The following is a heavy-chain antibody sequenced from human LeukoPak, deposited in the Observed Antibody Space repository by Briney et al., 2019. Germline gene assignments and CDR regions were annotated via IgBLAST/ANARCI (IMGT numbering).Heavy chain of an antibody. V-gene: IGHV1-2*02. D-gene: IGHD1-26*01. CDR2: INPNSGGT. Sequence: GASVKVSCKASGYTFTGYYMHWVRQAPGQGLEWMGWINPNSGGTNYAQKFQGRVTMTRDTSISTAYMELSRLRSDDTAVYYRARVWGGSYYYFDYWGQGTLVTVSS. J-gene: IGHJ4*02. CDR1: GYTFTGYY. CDR3: ARVWGGSYYYFDY.